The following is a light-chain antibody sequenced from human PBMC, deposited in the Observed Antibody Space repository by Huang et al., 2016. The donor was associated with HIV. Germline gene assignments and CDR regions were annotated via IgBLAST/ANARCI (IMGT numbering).Light chain of an antibody. CDR2: GAS. CDR3: QQYNDWPPLT. CDR1: QSVNSD. J-gene: IGKJ4*01. V-gene: IGKV3-15*01. Sequence: EIEMTQSPAILSVSPGERAILSCRASQSVNSDLAWYLQKPGQAPRLLIDGASTRAIGIPAKFNGTGSGTEFSLSISNLQSDDFGVYYCQQYNDWPPLTFGGGTKVEI.